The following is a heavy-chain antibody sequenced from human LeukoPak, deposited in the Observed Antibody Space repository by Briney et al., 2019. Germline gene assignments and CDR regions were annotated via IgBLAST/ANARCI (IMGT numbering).Heavy chain of an antibody. CDR2: ISYDGRNK. D-gene: IGHD4-11*01. V-gene: IGHV3-30*18. Sequence: GGSLRLSCVASGFTLSNYGIHWVRQAPGKGLEWVAVISYDGRNKYYADSVKGRFTISRDNSKNTLYLQMDSLRSDDTAVYYCAKSREATVSYDAFDIWGQGTMVTVSS. CDR3: AKSREATVSYDAFDI. CDR1: GFTLSNYG. J-gene: IGHJ3*02.